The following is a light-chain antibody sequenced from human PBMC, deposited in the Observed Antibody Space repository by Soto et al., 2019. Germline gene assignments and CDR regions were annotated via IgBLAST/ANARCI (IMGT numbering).Light chain of an antibody. CDR2: DVT. Sequence: QSVLTQPASVSESPGQSITISCTGSSSDVGGYKYVSWYQQHPGKAPKLLIYDVTNRPSGVSNRFSGSKSGYTASLTISGLQSEDGADYYCSSYTSFKTLVFGTGTKLTVL. V-gene: IGLV2-14*01. J-gene: IGLJ1*01. CDR3: SSYTSFKTLV. CDR1: SSDVGGYKY.